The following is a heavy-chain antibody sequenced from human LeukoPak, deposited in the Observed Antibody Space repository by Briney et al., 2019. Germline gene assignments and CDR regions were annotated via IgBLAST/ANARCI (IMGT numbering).Heavy chain of an antibody. J-gene: IGHJ5*02. Sequence: PSETLSLTCTVSGGSIRSGSYYWSWIRQPAGKGLEWIGRIYTSGSTNYNPSLKSRVTISVDTSKNQFSLKLSSVTAADTAVYNCGRERIYCSSTSCYKATWFDPWGQGTLVTVSS. CDR2: IYTSGST. V-gene: IGHV4-61*02. D-gene: IGHD2-2*02. CDR3: GRERIYCSSTSCYKATWFDP. CDR1: GGSIRSGSYY.